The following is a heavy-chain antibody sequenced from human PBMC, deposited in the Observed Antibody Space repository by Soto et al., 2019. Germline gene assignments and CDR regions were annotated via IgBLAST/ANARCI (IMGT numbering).Heavy chain of an antibody. CDR3: ARADGGSSSQHYGMDV. V-gene: IGHV1-69*12. CDR2: IIPIFGTA. Sequence: QVQLVQSGAEVKKPGSWVKVSCKASGGSFSSYAISWVRQAPGQGLEWMGGIIPIFGTANYALKFQGRVTITADESTSTAYMELSSLRSEDTAVYYCARADGGSSSQHYGMDVWGQGTTVTVSS. D-gene: IGHD6-6*01. J-gene: IGHJ6*02. CDR1: GGSFSSYA.